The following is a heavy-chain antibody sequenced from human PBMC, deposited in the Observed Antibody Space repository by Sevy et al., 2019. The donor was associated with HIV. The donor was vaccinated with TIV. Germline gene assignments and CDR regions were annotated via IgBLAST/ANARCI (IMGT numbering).Heavy chain of an antibody. V-gene: IGHV3-30*04. D-gene: IGHD3-3*01. CDR2: ISSDGSNK. CDR1: GSSFSRNS. Sequence: GGSLRLSCAASGSSFSRNSMHWVRQAPGRGLEWVAAISSDGSNKYYVESVKGRFTISRDNSKSTLYLQMNSLRAEDTAVYYCARVPTVSGYFDYWGQGTLVTVSS. J-gene: IGHJ4*02. CDR3: ARVPTVSGYFDY.